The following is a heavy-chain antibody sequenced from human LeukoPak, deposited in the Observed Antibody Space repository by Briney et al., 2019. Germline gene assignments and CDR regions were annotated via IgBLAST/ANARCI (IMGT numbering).Heavy chain of an antibody. D-gene: IGHD6-19*01. CDR1: GFTFSNYE. V-gene: IGHV3-48*03. Sequence: PGGSLRLSCAASGFTFSNYEMNWVRQAPGKGLEWVSYISGSANTIHYADSVKGRFTISRDNAKNSLHLQMNSLRAEDTALYYCARDIRGWYRWFGPWGQGTLVTVSS. CDR3: ARDIRGWYRWFGP. CDR2: ISGSANTI. J-gene: IGHJ5*02.